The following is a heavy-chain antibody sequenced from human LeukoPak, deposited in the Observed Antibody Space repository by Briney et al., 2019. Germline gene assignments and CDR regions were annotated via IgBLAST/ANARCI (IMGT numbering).Heavy chain of an antibody. CDR1: GFTFSSYA. Sequence: GGSLRLSCAASGFTFSSYAMQWVRQAPGKGLEWVAVISYDGSNKYYADSVKGRFTISRDNSKNTLYLQMNSLRAEDTAVYYCASTLTAIPDYYYYGMDVWGQGTTVTVSS. D-gene: IGHD2-21*02. CDR3: ASTLTAIPDYYYYGMDV. V-gene: IGHV3-30-3*01. CDR2: ISYDGSNK. J-gene: IGHJ6*02.